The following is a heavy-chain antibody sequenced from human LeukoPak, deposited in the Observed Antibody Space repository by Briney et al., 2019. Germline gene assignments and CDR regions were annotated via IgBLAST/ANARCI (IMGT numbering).Heavy chain of an antibody. D-gene: IGHD2-2*02. CDR3: ARAGGGSTSCYRY. V-gene: IGHV1-69*13. CDR1: GGTFSSYA. CDR2: IIPIFGTA. J-gene: IGHJ4*02. Sequence: GASVKVSCKASGGTFSSYAISWVRQAPGQGLEWMGGIIPIFGTANCRVTITADESTSTAYMELSSLRSEDTAVYYCARAGGGSTSCYRYWGQGTLVTVSS.